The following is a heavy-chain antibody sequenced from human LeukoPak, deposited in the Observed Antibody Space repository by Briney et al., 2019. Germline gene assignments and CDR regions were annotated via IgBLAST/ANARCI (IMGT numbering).Heavy chain of an antibody. V-gene: IGHV3-7*04. D-gene: IGHD3-16*01. CDR2: IKQDGSEK. Sequence: GGSLRLSCSASGFIFSNYWMTWVRQAPGKGLEWVANIKQDGSEKYYVVSVKGRFTISRDNAKKLLYLQMNSLRAEDTAVYFCARDMIILQSWGQGTLVTVSS. CDR1: GFIFSNYW. J-gene: IGHJ5*02. CDR3: ARDMIILQS.